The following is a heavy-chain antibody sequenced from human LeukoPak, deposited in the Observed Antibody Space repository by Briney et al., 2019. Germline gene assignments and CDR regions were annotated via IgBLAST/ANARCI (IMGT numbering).Heavy chain of an antibody. D-gene: IGHD5-24*01. V-gene: IGHV4-4*07. Sequence: PSXXLSLTCTVSSGSIRNYYWNWIRQPAGRGMEWIGRIYTSGSTNYNPSLKSRVTISVDTSKNQFSLKLTSVTAADTAVYYCARSGYNSLFDYWGQGTLVTVSS. CDR1: SGSIRNYY. J-gene: IGHJ4*02. CDR3: ARSGYNSLFDY. CDR2: IYTSGST.